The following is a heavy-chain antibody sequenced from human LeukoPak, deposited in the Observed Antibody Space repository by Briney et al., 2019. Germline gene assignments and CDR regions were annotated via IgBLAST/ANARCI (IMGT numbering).Heavy chain of an antibody. V-gene: IGHV3-11*01. Sequence: GSLRLSFAASGFTFSDYYMSWIRPAPGKGLEWVSYINSSGTTIYYTDSVKGRFTISRDKAKKSMYLQMNSLRAEDTAVYYCARGGYYDSSGIAMPPFDYWGQGTLVTVSS. J-gene: IGHJ4*02. CDR2: INSSGTTI. D-gene: IGHD3-22*01. CDR1: GFTFSDYY. CDR3: ARGGYYDSSGIAMPPFDY.